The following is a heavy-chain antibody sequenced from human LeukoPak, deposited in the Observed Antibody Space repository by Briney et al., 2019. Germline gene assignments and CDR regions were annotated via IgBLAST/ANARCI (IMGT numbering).Heavy chain of an antibody. CDR1: GFTFSSYA. Sequence: GGSLRLSCAASGFTFSSYAMHWVRRAPGKGLEWVAVISYDGSNKYYADSVKGRFTISRDNSKNTLYLQMNSLRAEDTAVYYCASLGALYVFDYWGQGTLVTVSP. CDR2: ISYDGSNK. V-gene: IGHV3-30-3*01. CDR3: ASLGALYVFDY. D-gene: IGHD3-16*01. J-gene: IGHJ4*02.